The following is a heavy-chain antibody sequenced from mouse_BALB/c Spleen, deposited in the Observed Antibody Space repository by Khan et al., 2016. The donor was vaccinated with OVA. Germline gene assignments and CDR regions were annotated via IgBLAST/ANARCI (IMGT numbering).Heavy chain of an antibody. CDR2: INPSSNYS. CDR1: GYTFTNYT. V-gene: IGHV1-4*01. J-gene: IGHJ2*01. Sequence: QIQLVQSGAELARPGASVKMSCKASGYTFTNYTIHWIKQRPGQGLEWIGYINPSSNYSNYNQKFKDKATLTADKSSSTAYMQLSSLTSDDSSVYYCVRLPAPPYYFDSGGQGTTVTVSS. CDR3: VRLPAPPYYFDS.